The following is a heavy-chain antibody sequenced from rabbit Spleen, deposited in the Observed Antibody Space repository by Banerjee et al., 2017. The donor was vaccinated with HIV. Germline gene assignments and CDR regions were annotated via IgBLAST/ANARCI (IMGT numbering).Heavy chain of an antibody. CDR1: GFSFNSGYD. Sequence: QSLEESGGGLVKPGASLTLTCKASGFSFNSGYDMCWVRQAPGKGLEWIACVYAGSSGFTYSATWAKGRFTCSKTSSTTVTLQMTSLTVADTATYFCARDSGSSFSSYGMDLWGPGTLVTVS. CDR2: VYAGSSGFT. V-gene: IGHV1S40*01. J-gene: IGHJ6*01. D-gene: IGHD8-1*01. CDR3: ARDSGSSFSSYGMDL.